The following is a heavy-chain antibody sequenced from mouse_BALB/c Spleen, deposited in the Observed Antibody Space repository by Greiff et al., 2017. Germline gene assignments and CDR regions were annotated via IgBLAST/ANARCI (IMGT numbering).Heavy chain of an antibody. CDR2: IDPSDSYT. V-gene: IGHV1-69*02. CDR1: GYTFTSYW. D-gene: IGHD1-1*02. CDR3: ARGGYYAMDY. Sequence: VQLQQSGAELVKPGASVKLSCKASGYTFTSYWMHWVKQRPGQGLEWIGEIDPSDSYTNYNQKFKGKATLTVDKSSSTAYMQLSSLTSEDSAVYYCARGGYYAMDYWGQGTSVTVSS. J-gene: IGHJ4*01.